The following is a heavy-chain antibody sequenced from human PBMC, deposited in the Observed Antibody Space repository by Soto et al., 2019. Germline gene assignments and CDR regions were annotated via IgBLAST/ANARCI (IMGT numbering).Heavy chain of an antibody. CDR3: VRRHVSATGIDWFDP. Sequence: ASVKVSCKASGYTFTSYGIHWVRQAPGQRLEWMGWINAANGDTKYSPKFQGRVTITRDTSASTAYMELSSLRSEDTAVYYCVRRHVSATGIDWFDPWGQGXLVTV. D-gene: IGHD6-13*01. J-gene: IGHJ5*02. V-gene: IGHV1-3*01. CDR2: INAANGDT. CDR1: GYTFTSYG.